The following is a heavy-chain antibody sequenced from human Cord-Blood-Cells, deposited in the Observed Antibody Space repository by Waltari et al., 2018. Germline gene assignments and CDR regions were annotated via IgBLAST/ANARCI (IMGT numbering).Heavy chain of an antibody. CDR3: AKVVLLWFRESELDY. CDR2: IIGSGGST. CDR1: GFTFSSYA. V-gene: IGHV3-23*01. Sequence: EVQLLESGGGLVQHGGSLRLSCAASGFTFSSYAMSWVRQAPGKGLEWVSAIIGSGGSTYYADSVKGRFTISRDNSKNTLYLQMNSLRAEDTAVYYCAKVVLLWFRESELDYWGQGTLVTVSS. D-gene: IGHD3-10*01. J-gene: IGHJ4*02.